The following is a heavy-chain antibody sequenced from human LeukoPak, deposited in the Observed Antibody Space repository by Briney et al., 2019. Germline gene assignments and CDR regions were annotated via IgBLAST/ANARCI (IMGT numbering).Heavy chain of an antibody. J-gene: IGHJ4*02. Sequence: SETLSLTCTVSGGSISSGGYYWSWIRQHPGKGLEWIGYIYYSGSTYYNPSLKSRVTISVDTSKNQFSLKLSSVTAADTAVYYCARVQAAAGNFDYWGQGTLVTVSS. D-gene: IGHD6-13*01. CDR1: GGSISSGGYY. CDR2: IYYSGST. V-gene: IGHV4-31*03. CDR3: ARVQAAAGNFDY.